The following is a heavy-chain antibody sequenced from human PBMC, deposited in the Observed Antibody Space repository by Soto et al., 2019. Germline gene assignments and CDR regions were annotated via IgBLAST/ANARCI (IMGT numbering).Heavy chain of an antibody. CDR3: AKVVLRFLEWLMDV. V-gene: IGHV3-30*18. CDR1: GFTFSSYG. CDR2: ISYDGSNK. D-gene: IGHD3-3*01. J-gene: IGHJ6*02. Sequence: GGSLRLSCAASGFTFSSYGMHWVRQAPGKGLEWVAVISYDGSNKYYADSAKGRFTISRDNSKNTLYLQMNSLRAEDTAVYYCAKVVLRFLEWLMDVWGQGTTVTSP.